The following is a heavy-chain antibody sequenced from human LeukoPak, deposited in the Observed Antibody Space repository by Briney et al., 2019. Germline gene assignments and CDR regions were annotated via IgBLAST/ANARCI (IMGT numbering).Heavy chain of an antibody. CDR2: IYSGGST. V-gene: IGHV3-53*01. Sequence: TGGSLRLSCAASGFTVSSNYMSWVRQAPGKGLEWVSVIYSGGSTYYADSVKGRFTISRGNSKNTLYLQMNSLRAEDTAVYYCAREGGGYSYGLDYWGQGTLVTVSS. D-gene: IGHD5-18*01. CDR1: GFTVSSNY. CDR3: AREGGGYSYGLDY. J-gene: IGHJ4*02.